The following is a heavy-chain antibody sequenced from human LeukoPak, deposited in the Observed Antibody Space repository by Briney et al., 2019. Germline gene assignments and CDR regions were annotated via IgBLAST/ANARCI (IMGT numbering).Heavy chain of an antibody. CDR3: ARLLGISDY. CDR1: GFTFSGHN. V-gene: IGHV3-48*04. D-gene: IGHD7-27*01. CDR2: VSISSGTI. Sequence: GGSLRLSCAASGFTFSGHNMNWVRQAPGKGLEWISFVSISSGTIYYADSVNGRFRISRDNDKNSLYLQMNSLRAEDTAVYYCARLLGISDYWGQGTLVTVSS. J-gene: IGHJ4*02.